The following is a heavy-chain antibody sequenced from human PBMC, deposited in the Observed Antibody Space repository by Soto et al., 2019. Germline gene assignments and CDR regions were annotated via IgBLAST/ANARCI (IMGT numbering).Heavy chain of an antibody. J-gene: IGHJ3*02. V-gene: IGHV4-4*02. Sequence: QVQLQESGPGLVKPSGTLSLTCAVSSGSISSSNWWSWVRQPPGKGLEWIGEIYHSGSTNYNPSLKNRVTITVDESKNQFSLKLSSVTAAETAVYYCARDRYGSGSYYKNDAFDIWGQGTMVTVSS. CDR2: IYHSGST. CDR3: ARDRYGSGSYYKNDAFDI. CDR1: SGSISSSNW. D-gene: IGHD3-10*01.